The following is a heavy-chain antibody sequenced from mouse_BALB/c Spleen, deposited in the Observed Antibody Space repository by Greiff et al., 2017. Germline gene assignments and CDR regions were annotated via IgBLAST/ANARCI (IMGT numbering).Heavy chain of an antibody. CDR2: ISSGGSYT. CDR3: ARHGGNYPCDY. CDR1: GFTFSSYG. D-gene: IGHD2-1*01. V-gene: IGHV5-6*01. J-gene: IGHJ2*01. Sequence: EVKLVESGGDLVKPGGSLKLSCAASGFTFSSYGMSWVRQTPDKRLEWVATISSGGSYTYYPDSVKGRFTISRDNAKNTLYLQMSSLKSEDTAMYYCARHGGNYPCDYWGQGTTLTVSS.